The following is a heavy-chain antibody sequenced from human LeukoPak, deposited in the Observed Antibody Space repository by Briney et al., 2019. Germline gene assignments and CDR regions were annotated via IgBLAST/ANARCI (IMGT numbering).Heavy chain of an antibody. J-gene: IGHJ4*02. Sequence: SETLSLTCAVSGGSISSSNWWSWVRQPPGKGLEWIGEIYHSGSTNYNPSLKSRVTISVDTSKNQFSLKLSSVTAADTAVYYCARDVVGAMYYWGQGTLVTVSS. D-gene: IGHD1-26*01. CDR2: IYHSGST. CDR3: ARDVVGAMYY. CDR1: GGSISSSNW. V-gene: IGHV4-4*02.